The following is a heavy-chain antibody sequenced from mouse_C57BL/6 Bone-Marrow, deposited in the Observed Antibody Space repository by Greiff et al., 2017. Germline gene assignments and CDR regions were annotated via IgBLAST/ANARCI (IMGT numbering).Heavy chain of an antibody. Sequence: EVKVEESGEGLVKPGGSLKLSCAASGFTFSSYAMSWVRQTPEKRLEWVAYISSGGGYIYYADTVKGRFTISRDNARNTLYLQMSSLKAEDTAMYYCTRAPNWYFDVWGTGTTVTVSS. CDR2: ISSGGGYI. CDR3: TRAPNWYFDV. V-gene: IGHV5-9-1*02. J-gene: IGHJ1*03. CDR1: GFTFSSYA.